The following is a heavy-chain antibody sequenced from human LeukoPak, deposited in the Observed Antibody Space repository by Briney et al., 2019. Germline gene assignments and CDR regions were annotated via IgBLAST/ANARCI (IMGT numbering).Heavy chain of an antibody. CDR1: GGSISSYY. CDR3: ARELYSSSWYMFDP. V-gene: IGHV4-59*01. J-gene: IGHJ5*02. D-gene: IGHD6-13*01. CDR2: IYYSGST. Sequence: SETLSLTCTVSGGSISSYYWSWIRQPPGKGPEWIGYIYYSGSTNYNPSLKSRVTISVDTSKNQFSLKLSSVTAADTAVYYCARELYSSSWYMFDPWGQGTLVTVSS.